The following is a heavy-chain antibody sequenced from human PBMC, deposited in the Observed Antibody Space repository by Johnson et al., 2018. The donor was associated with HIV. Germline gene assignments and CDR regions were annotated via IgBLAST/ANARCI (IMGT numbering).Heavy chain of an antibody. CDR1: GFIFSSHA. V-gene: IGHV3-23*04. Sequence: VQLVESVGGAVQPGGSLRLSCVASGFIFSSHAMNWVRQAPGKGLEWVSGISGCGGSTFYADSVKGRFTISRDNSNNTLHLQMSNLRAEDTATYYCAKDIGDDVWGGYSNDAFDIWGQGTMVTVAS. CDR2: ISGCGGST. J-gene: IGHJ3*02. CDR3: AKDIGDDVWGGYSNDAFDI. D-gene: IGHD3-16*01.